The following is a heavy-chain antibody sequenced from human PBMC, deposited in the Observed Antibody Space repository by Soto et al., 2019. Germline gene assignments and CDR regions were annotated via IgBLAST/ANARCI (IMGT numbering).Heavy chain of an antibody. Sequence: GESLKISCKASGYSFVNYWITWVRQMPGKGLEWMGRIDPSDSYARYSPSFEGHVTMSVDRSINTAYLQWSSLEASDSAIYYCAKHVADFYFGLDAWGQGTSVTVSS. J-gene: IGHJ6*02. CDR1: GYSFVNYW. V-gene: IGHV5-10-1*01. D-gene: IGHD2-21*01. CDR3: AKHVADFYFGLDA. CDR2: IDPSDSYA.